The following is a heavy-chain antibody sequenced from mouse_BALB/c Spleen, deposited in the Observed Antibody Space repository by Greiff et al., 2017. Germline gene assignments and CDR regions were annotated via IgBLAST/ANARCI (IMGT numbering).Heavy chain of an antibody. Sequence: EVKLVESGGGLVQPGGSRKLSCAASGFTFSSFGMHWVRQAPEKGLEWVAYISSGSSTIYYADTVKGRFTISRDNPKNTLFLQMTSLRSEDTAMYYCASAHFDYWGQGTTLTVSS. CDR2: ISSGSSTI. J-gene: IGHJ2*01. CDR1: GFTFSSFG. V-gene: IGHV5-17*02. CDR3: ASAHFDY.